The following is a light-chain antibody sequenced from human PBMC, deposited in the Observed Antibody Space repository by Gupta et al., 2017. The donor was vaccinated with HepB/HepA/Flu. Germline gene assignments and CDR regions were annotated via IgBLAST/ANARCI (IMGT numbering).Light chain of an antibody. CDR1: QSISSY. Sequence: DIQMTQSPSSLSASVGDRVTITCRASQSISSYLNWYQQKPGKAPKLLIYAASSLQSGVPSRFSGSGCGTDLTLTISRLQHEDFATYYCQHRDSTPITFGQGTQVEIK. CDR3: QHRDSTPIT. V-gene: IGKV1-39*01. CDR2: AAS. J-gene: IGKJ5*01.